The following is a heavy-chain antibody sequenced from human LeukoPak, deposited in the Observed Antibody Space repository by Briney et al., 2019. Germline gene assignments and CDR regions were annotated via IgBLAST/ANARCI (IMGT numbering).Heavy chain of an antibody. CDR2: IYTSGST. D-gene: IGHD4-11*01. CDR1: GGSISSYY. V-gene: IGHV4-59*10. J-gene: IGHJ5*02. Sequence: PSETLSLTCAVYGGSISSYYWSWIRQPAGKGLEWVGRIYTSGSTNYNPSLKSRVTMSVDTSKNQFSLKLSSVTAADTAVYYCARGEYSNYEGSWFDPWGQGTLVTVSS. CDR3: ARGEYSNYEGSWFDP.